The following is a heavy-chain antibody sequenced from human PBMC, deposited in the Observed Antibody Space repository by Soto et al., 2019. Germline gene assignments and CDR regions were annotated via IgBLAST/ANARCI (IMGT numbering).Heavy chain of an antibody. V-gene: IGHV1-8*01. D-gene: IGHD2-15*01. CDR2: MNPNSGNT. CDR1: GYTFTSYD. Sequence: ASVKVSCKASGYTFTSYDINWVRQATGQGLEWMGWMNPNSGNTGYAQKFQGRVTMTRNTSISTAYMELSSLRSEDTAVYYCARDQVVAATKYYYYYGMDVWGQGTTVTVSS. CDR3: ARDQVVAATKYYYYYGMDV. J-gene: IGHJ6*02.